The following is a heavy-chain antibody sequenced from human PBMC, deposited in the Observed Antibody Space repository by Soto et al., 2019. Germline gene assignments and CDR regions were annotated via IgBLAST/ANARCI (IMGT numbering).Heavy chain of an antibody. D-gene: IGHD5-18*01. CDR3: ARQGYGHSSGIDY. CDR1: GGSISSSSYY. CDR2: IYYSGST. V-gene: IGHV4-39*01. Sequence: QLQLQESGPGLVKPSETLSLTCTVSGGSISSSSYYWGWIRQPPGKGLEWIGSIYYSGSTYYNPSLKSRVTISVDTSKNQFSLKLSSVTAADTAVYYCARQGYGHSSGIDYWGQGTLVTVSS. J-gene: IGHJ4*02.